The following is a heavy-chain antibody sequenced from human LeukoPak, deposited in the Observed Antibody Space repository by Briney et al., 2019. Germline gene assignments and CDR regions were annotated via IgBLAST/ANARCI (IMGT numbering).Heavy chain of an antibody. CDR1: GGSISSYY. V-gene: IGHV4-59*01. CDR2: LYYSGST. Sequence: SETLSLTCTVSGGSISSYYWSWIRQPPGKGLEWIGYLYYSGSTNYNPSLKSRVTISVDTSKNQFSLKLSSVTAADTAVYYCARRARGSSGYYFYDYWGQGTLVTVSS. CDR3: ARRARGSSGYYFYDY. D-gene: IGHD3-22*01. J-gene: IGHJ4*02.